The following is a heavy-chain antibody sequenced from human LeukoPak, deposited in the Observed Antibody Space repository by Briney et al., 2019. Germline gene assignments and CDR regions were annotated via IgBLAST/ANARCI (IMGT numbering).Heavy chain of an antibody. CDR2: INHSGST. D-gene: IGHD5-24*01. V-gene: IGHV4-34*01. Sequence: SETLSLTCAVYGGSFSGYYWSWIRQPPGKGLEWIGEINHSGSTNYNPSLKSRVTISVDTSKNQFSLKLSSVTAADTAVYYCARGGEMATMSDFDYWGQGTLVTVSS. J-gene: IGHJ4*02. CDR1: GGSFSGYY. CDR3: ARGGEMATMSDFDY.